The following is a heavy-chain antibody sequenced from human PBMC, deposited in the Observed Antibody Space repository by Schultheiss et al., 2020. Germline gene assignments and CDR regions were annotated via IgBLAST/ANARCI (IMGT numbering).Heavy chain of an antibody. CDR3: AKGERYYGMDV. CDR2: INSDGSST. J-gene: IGHJ6*02. Sequence: GGSLRLSCAASGFTVSSNYMSWVRQAPGKGLVWVSRINSDGSSTSYADSVKGRFTISRHNSKNTLYLQMNSLRAEDTAVYYCAKGERYYGMDVWGQGTTVTVSS. CDR1: GFTVSSNY. V-gene: IGHV3-74*01. D-gene: IGHD1-1*01.